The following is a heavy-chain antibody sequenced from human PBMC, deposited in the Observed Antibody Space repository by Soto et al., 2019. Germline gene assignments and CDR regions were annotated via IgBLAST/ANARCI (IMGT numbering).Heavy chain of an antibody. V-gene: IGHV3-23*01. CDR2: ISGSGDST. J-gene: IGHJ6*02. Sequence: GGSLRLSCAASGLTFGSHAMNWVRQAPGKGLEWVSAISGSGDSTYYADSVKGRFTMSRDNSKNTLYLQMNSLRAEDTAVYYCAKDDLMGATSSGGMDVWGQGTTVTVSS. D-gene: IGHD1-26*01. CDR1: GLTFGSHA. CDR3: AKDDLMGATSSGGMDV.